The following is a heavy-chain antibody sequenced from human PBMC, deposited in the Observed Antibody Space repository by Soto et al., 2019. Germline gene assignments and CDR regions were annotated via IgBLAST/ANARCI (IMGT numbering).Heavy chain of an antibody. V-gene: IGHV3-30*04. Sequence: QVQLVESGGGMVQPARSLRLSCAASGFTFSSFAMHWVRKAPGKGLEWVALISNHGSEKDCADSVKGRFTISRDNSKNTLYLQMNGLRPEDTAVYYCARGREYFLSGDYRGASFDWWGQGTRVTVSS. J-gene: IGHJ4*02. CDR2: ISNHGSEK. D-gene: IGHD4-17*01. CDR1: GFTFSSFA. CDR3: ARGREYFLSGDYRGASFDW.